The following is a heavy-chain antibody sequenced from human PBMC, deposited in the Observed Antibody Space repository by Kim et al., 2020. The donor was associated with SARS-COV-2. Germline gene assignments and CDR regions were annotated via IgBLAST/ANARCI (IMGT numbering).Heavy chain of an antibody. V-gene: IGHV1-8*01. J-gene: IGHJ4*02. CDR2: T. CDR3: ARESITGTEDY. D-gene: IGHD1-20*01. Sequence: TGYGKKFQGRVTMTRNNSISTAEMERSSLRSEDTAVYYCARESITGTEDYWGQGTLVTVSS.